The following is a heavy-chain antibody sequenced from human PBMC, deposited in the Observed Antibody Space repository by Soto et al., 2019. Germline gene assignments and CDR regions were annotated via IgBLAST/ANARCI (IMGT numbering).Heavy chain of an antibody. V-gene: IGHV3-30-3*01. CDR1: GFTFSSYA. D-gene: IGHD1-26*01. CDR2: ISYDGSNK. CDR3: AREGGSYYRPLDP. Sequence: QVQLVESGGGVVQPGRSLRLSCAASGFTFSSYAMHWVRQAPGKGLEWVAVISYDGSNKYYADSVKGRFTISRDNSKNTLYLQMNSLRAEDTAVYYCAREGGSYYRPLDPWGQGTLVTVSS. J-gene: IGHJ5*02.